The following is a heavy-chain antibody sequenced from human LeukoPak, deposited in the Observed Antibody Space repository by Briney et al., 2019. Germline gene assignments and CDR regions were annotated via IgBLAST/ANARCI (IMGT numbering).Heavy chain of an antibody. Sequence: PGGSLRLSCAASGFTLSSYWMSWVRQAPGKGLEWVATIKHDGSETFYVDSLKGRFTISRDNAKNSLYLHMNSLRVEDTAVYYCSRVRRDCIGGNCYYDHWGQGTRVTVSS. V-gene: IGHV3-7*01. CDR3: SRVRRDCIGGNCYYDH. D-gene: IGHD2-15*01. CDR1: GFTLSSYW. CDR2: IKHDGSET. J-gene: IGHJ4*02.